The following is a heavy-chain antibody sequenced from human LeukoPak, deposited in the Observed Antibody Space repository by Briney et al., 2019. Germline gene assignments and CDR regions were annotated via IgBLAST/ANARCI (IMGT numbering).Heavy chain of an antibody. Sequence: GGSLRLSCAASGFTFSSYSMNWVRQAPGKGLEWVSSISSSSSYIYYADSVKGRFTISRDNSKNTLYLQMNSLRAEDTAVYYCARANGDYDDYWGQGTLVTVSS. J-gene: IGHJ4*02. CDR3: ARANGDYDDY. D-gene: IGHD2-8*01. V-gene: IGHV3-21*04. CDR2: ISSSSSYI. CDR1: GFTFSSYS.